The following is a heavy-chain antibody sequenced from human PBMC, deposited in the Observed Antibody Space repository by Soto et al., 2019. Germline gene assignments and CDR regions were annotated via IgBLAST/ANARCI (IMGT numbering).Heavy chain of an antibody. V-gene: IGHV3-53*01. Sequence: GGSLRLSCAASGFIVSDNYMNWVRQAPGKGLEWLSVVYSGSATYYADSVKGRFTISRDNSKNTVFLQMNSLRVEDTAVYYCAKVRGFWSGYYYYGMDVWGQGTTVTVSS. CDR2: VYSGSAT. CDR3: AKVRGFWSGYYYYGMDV. J-gene: IGHJ6*02. CDR1: GFIVSDNY. D-gene: IGHD3-3*01.